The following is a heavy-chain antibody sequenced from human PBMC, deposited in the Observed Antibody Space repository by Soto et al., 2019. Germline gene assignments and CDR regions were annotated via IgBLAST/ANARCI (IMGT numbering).Heavy chain of an antibody. D-gene: IGHD6-6*01. CDR2: ITPSGGST. CDR3: ARELLYSSSCAFDY. CDR1: GYTFTSYY. J-gene: IGHJ4*02. V-gene: IGHV1-46*03. Sequence: QVQLVQSGAEVKKPGASVKVSCKASGYTFTSYYMHWVRPAPGQGLEWMGIITPSGGSTSYAEKFQGRVTSTRAKSTSTVYMERSSLRSDDTAVYYCARELLYSSSCAFDYWGQGTLVTVSS.